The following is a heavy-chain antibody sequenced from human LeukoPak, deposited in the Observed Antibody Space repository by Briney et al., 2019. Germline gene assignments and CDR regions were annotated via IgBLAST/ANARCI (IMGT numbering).Heavy chain of an antibody. CDR2: IRYDGSNK. CDR1: GFTFSSYG. V-gene: IGHV3-30*02. J-gene: IGHJ3*02. CDR3: ARDRGRSTVTPSYDAFDI. Sequence: GGSLRLSCAASGFTFSSYGMHWVRQAPGKGLEWVAFIRYDGSNKYYADSVKGRLTISRDNSKNTLYLQMNSLRAEDTAVYYCARDRGRSTVTPSYDAFDIWGQGTMVTVSS. D-gene: IGHD4-17*01.